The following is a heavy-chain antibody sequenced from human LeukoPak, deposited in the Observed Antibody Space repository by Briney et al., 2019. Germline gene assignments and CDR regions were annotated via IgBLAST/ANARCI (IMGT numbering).Heavy chain of an antibody. CDR3: AKWGDYDILTGYYDSDY. CDR2: IGGRDGYT. V-gene: IGHV3-23*01. CDR1: GFIFSNYA. Sequence: GASLRLSCAASGFIFSNYAMSWVRQAPGKGLELVSAIGGRDGYTYYADSVKGRFTVSRDDPKNTLYLQMNTLRVEDTAVYYCAKWGDYDILTGYYDSDYWGHGTLVTVSS. J-gene: IGHJ4*01. D-gene: IGHD3-9*01.